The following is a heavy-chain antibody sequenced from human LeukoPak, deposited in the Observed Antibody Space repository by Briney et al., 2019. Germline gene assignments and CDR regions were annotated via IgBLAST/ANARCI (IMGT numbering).Heavy chain of an antibody. CDR2: ISYDGSNK. V-gene: IGHV3-30-3*01. J-gene: IGHJ4*02. D-gene: IGHD3/OR15-3a*01. Sequence: GGSLRLSCAASGFTFSSYAMHWVRQAPGKGLEWVAVISYDGSNKYYADSVKGRFTISRDNSKNTLYLQMNSLRAEDTAVYYCATAARVGQNWGQGTLVTVSS. CDR1: GFTFSSYA. CDR3: ATAARVGQN.